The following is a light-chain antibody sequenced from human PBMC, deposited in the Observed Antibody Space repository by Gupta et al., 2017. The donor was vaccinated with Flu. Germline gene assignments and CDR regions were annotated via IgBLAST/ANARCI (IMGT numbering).Light chain of an antibody. Sequence: IVLTPSPATLSLSPGERAALPCRASQCVSSYLSWYQQKPGQAPSLLIYYASNRAPGVPARFTSSGSGTDYTPTISSLEPEDYAVDFCQKRNNSHPFTFGPGTTVDIK. CDR2: YAS. CDR1: QCVSSY. J-gene: IGKJ3*01. CDR3: QKRNNSHPFT. V-gene: IGKV3-11*01.